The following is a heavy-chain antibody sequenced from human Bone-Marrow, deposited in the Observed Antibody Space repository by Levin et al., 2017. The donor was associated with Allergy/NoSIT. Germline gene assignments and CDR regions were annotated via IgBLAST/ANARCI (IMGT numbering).Heavy chain of an antibody. D-gene: IGHD2-8*02. CDR3: ARYCTGGVCCLNWFDP. Sequence: SQTLSLTCAVYGGSFSGSYWSWLRPPPGKGLEWIGEINHSGSTNYNPSLKSRVTISVDTSKNQFSLKLSSVTAADTAVYYCARYCTGGVCCLNWFDPWGQGTLVTVSS. J-gene: IGHJ5*02. V-gene: IGHV4-34*01. CDR1: GGSFSGSY. CDR2: INHSGST.